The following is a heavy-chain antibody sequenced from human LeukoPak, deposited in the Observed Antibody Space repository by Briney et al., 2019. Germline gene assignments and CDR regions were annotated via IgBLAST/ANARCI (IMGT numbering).Heavy chain of an antibody. Sequence: GGSLRLSCAASGFTFSSYAMSWVRQAPGKGLEWVSAISGSGGSTYYADSVKGRFAISRDNSKNTLYLQMNSLRAEDTAVYYCAKLGYGDTAGYFDYWGQGTLVTVSS. CDR3: AKLGYGDTAGYFDY. V-gene: IGHV3-23*01. CDR2: ISGSGGST. CDR1: GFTFSSYA. D-gene: IGHD4-17*01. J-gene: IGHJ4*02.